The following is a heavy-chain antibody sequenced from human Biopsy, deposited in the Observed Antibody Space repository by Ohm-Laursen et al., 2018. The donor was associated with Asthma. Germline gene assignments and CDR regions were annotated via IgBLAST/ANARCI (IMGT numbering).Heavy chain of an antibody. Sequence: LRLSCAAPGFSLSDYYMSWIRQAPGKGLEWVSYISWSSSYTNYADSVKGRFTISRDNAKNSLFLQMNSLRAEDTAVYYCARGGSRDLWGTYRYPWDYWGQGTLVIVSS. J-gene: IGHJ4*02. D-gene: IGHD3-16*02. CDR1: GFSLSDYY. V-gene: IGHV3-11*06. CDR2: ISWSSSYT. CDR3: ARGGSRDLWGTYRYPWDY.